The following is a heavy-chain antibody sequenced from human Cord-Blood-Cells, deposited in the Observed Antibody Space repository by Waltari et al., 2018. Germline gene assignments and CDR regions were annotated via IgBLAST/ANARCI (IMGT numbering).Heavy chain of an antibody. CDR2: IYYSGST. V-gene: IGHV4-39*01. Sequence: QLQLQESGPGLVKPSEPLSLTCTVSGGSIMSSSYYWGWIRQPPGKGLEWIGSIYYSGSTYYNPSLKSRVTISVDTSKNQFSLKLSSLTAADTAVYYCARLPGSRAFDIWGQGTMVTVSS. J-gene: IGHJ3*02. CDR1: GGSIMSSSYY. CDR3: ARLPGSRAFDI.